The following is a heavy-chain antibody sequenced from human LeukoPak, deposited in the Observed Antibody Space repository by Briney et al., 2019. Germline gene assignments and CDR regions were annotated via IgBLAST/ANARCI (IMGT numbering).Heavy chain of an antibody. CDR2: ISSDSSDI. V-gene: IGHV3-21*06. J-gene: IGHJ4*02. D-gene: IGHD4-17*01. CDR3: AKDQAAFGDYDFDY. Sequence: GGSLRLSCVGSGFTFSSLAMNWVRQAPGKGLEWVSSISSDSSDIHYVDSVKGRFTISRDNARNSLYLQMNNLRPEDTAVYFCAKDQAAFGDYDFDYWGQGTLVTVSP. CDR1: GFTFSSLA.